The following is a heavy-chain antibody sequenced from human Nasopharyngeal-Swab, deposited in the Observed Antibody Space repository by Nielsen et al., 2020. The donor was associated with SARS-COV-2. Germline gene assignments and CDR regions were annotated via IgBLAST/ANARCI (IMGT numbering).Heavy chain of an antibody. CDR1: GYSFTSYW. J-gene: IGHJ6*02. D-gene: IGHD5-12*01. CDR3: VRPEGVATSFKYYCQYGMDV. Sequence: GESLKISCKGSGYSFTSYWIAWVRQMPGKGLEWMGIIYPRDSDTRYSPSFQGQVTISADKSISTAYLQWSSLKASDTAMYYCVRPEGVATSFKYYCQYGMDVWGQGTMVTVPS. CDR2: IYPRDSDT. V-gene: IGHV5-51*01.